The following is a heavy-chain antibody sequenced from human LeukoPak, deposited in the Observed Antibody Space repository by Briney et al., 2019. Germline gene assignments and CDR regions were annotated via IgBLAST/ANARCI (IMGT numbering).Heavy chain of an antibody. V-gene: IGHV1-46*01. D-gene: IGHD6-19*01. CDR1: GGTFSSYA. CDR2: INPSGGST. CDR3: ARGSAVAGMDV. Sequence: ASVKVSCKASGGTFSSYAISWVRQAPGQGLEWMGIINPSGGSTSYAQKFQGRVTMTRDTSTSTVYMELSSLRSEDTAVYYCARGSAVAGMDVWGQGTTVTVSS. J-gene: IGHJ6*02.